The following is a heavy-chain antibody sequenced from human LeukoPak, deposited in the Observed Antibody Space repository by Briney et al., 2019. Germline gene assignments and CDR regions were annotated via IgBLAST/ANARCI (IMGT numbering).Heavy chain of an antibody. CDR3: ARHTFYRYFDWLQAFDI. Sequence: NPSETLSLTCAVYGGSFSGYYWSWIRQPPGKGLEWIGEINHSGSTNYNPSLKSRVTISVDTSKNQFSLKLSSVTAADTAVYYCARHTFYRYFDWLQAFDIWGQGTMVTVSS. J-gene: IGHJ3*02. CDR1: GGSFSGYY. CDR2: INHSGST. D-gene: IGHD3-9*01. V-gene: IGHV4-34*01.